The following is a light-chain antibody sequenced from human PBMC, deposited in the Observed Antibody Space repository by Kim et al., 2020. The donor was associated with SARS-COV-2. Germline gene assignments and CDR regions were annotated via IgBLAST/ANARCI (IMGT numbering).Light chain of an antibody. J-gene: IGKJ5*01. CDR3: LQSISYPIT. CDR1: QDIRNA. V-gene: IGKV1-17*01. CDR2: GAS. Sequence: DIQMTQSPSSLSASVGDRVTITCRASQDIRNALGWYQQNPGRAPKRLIYGASSLQSGVPSRFSGSGSGTEFTLTISTLQPEDFATYFCLQSISYPITLGQGTRLGIK.